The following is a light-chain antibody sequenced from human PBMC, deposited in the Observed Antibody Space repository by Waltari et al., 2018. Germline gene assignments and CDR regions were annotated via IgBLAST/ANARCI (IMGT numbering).Light chain of an antibody. CDR1: HDITNY. V-gene: IGKV1-33*01. Sequence: DIQMTQSPSSLSASVGDRVTITCQASHDITNYLNWFQQKPGKAPKLLIYDASNLETGVPSRFSGSGSGTDFTFTISSLQPDDIATYYCQQFDDFPLTFGGGTKVEI. J-gene: IGKJ4*01. CDR2: DAS. CDR3: QQFDDFPLT.